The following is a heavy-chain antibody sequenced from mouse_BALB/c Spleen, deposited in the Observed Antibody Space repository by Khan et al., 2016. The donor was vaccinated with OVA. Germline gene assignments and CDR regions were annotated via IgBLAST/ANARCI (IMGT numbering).Heavy chain of an antibody. CDR1: GYTFTSYW. CDR3: ARTWYYGYRDV. CDR2: INPSNGGT. J-gene: IGHJ1*01. D-gene: IGHD1-2*01. Sequence: VQLQQSGAELVRPGVSVKLSCKASGYTFTSYWMHWVKQRPEQGLARIGEINPSNGGTHYTEKFKNKASLTVDISSSPASLHLSSLPSEDSAVCYCARTWYYGYRDVWGAGTTGTGSP. V-gene: IGHV1S81*02.